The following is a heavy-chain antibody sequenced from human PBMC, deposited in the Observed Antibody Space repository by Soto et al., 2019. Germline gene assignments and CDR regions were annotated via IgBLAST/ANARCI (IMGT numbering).Heavy chain of an antibody. CDR1: GFTFSSYA. Sequence: PGGSLRLSCAASGFTFSSYAMSWVRQAPGKGLEWVSAISSSSSYIYYADSVKGRFTISRDNAKNSLYLQMNSLRAEDTAVYYCARDSLNPPSPIAAAAGWYFDLWGRDTLVTVSS. CDR2: ISSSSSYI. CDR3: ARDSLNPPSPIAAAAGWYFDL. J-gene: IGHJ2*01. V-gene: IGHV3-21*01. D-gene: IGHD6-13*01.